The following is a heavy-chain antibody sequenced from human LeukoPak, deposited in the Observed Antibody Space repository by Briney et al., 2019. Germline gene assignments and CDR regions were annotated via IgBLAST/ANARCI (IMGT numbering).Heavy chain of an antibody. Sequence: GASVKVSCKASGYTFTGYYMHWVRQAPGQGLEGMGWINPNSGGTNYAQKFQGRVTMTRDTSISTAYMELSRLRSDDTAVYYCARGIYDGGYDEDDDYWGQGTLVTVSS. J-gene: IGHJ4*02. V-gene: IGHV1-2*02. CDR1: GYTFTGYY. CDR2: INPNSGGT. CDR3: ARGIYDGGYDEDDDY. D-gene: IGHD5-12*01.